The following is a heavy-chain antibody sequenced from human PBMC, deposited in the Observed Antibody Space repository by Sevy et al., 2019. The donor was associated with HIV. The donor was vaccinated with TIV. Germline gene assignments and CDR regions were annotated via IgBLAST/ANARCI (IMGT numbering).Heavy chain of an antibody. CDR3: ATTKDYYDSSGSPFDS. J-gene: IGHJ4*02. CDR2: FDPEDGET. Sequence: ASVKVSCKVSGYTLSQISMHCVRQAPGKGLEWMGSFDPEDGETIYAQKFQARVTMTEDTSTDTAYMELSSLRSDDTAVYYCATTKDYYDSSGSPFDSWGQGTLVTVSS. CDR1: GYTLSQIS. D-gene: IGHD3-22*01. V-gene: IGHV1-24*01.